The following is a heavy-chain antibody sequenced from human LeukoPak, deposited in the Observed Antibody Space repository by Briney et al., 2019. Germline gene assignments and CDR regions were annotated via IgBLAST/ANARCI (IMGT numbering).Heavy chain of an antibody. CDR1: GGSISSYY. CDR3: ARSPFLTGRIDY. D-gene: IGHD3-9*01. V-gene: IGHV4-59*01. CDR2: IYYSGST. Sequence: PSETLSVTCTVSGGSISSYYWSWIRQPPGKGLEWIGYIYYSGSTNYNPSLKSRLTISVDTSKNQFSLKLSSVTAADTAVYCCARSPFLTGRIDYWGQGTLVTVSS. J-gene: IGHJ4*02.